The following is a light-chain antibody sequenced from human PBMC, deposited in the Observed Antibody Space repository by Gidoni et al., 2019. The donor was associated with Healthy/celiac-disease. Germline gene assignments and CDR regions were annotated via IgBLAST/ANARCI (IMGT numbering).Light chain of an antibody. CDR2: GAS. Sequence: EIVSTHSPGTLSLSPGERATLSCRASKSVSSSYLAWYQQKPGQAPRLLIYGASSRATGIPDRFSGSGSGTDFTLTISRLEPEDFAVYYCQQYGSSPRTFGQGTKVEIK. J-gene: IGKJ1*01. V-gene: IGKV3-20*01. CDR3: QQYGSSPRT. CDR1: KSVSSSY.